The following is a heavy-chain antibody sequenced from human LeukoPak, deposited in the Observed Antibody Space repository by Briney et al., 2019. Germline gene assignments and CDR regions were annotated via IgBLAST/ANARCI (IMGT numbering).Heavy chain of an antibody. D-gene: IGHD3-16*01. CDR1: GFTFSSYA. Sequence: GGSLRLSCAASGFTFSSYAMHWVRQAPGKGLEWVAVISYDGSNKYYADSVKGRFTISRDNSKNTLYLQMNSLRAEDTAVYYCAKSKTYVTTGAFDIWGQGTMVTVSS. CDR3: AKSKTYVTTGAFDI. J-gene: IGHJ3*02. CDR2: ISYDGSNK. V-gene: IGHV3-30-3*02.